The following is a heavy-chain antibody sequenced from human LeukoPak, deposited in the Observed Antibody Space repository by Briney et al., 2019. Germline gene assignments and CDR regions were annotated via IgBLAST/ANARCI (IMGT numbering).Heavy chain of an antibody. J-gene: IGHJ4*02. CDR3: ARDQGIGAAGYDF. Sequence: GGSLRLSCAASGFTFSSYAMHWVRQAPGKGLEWVAVISYDGSNKYYADSVKGRFTISRDNSKTTLYLQMNSLRAEDTAVYYCARDQGIGAAGYDFWGQGTLVTVSS. V-gene: IGHV3-30*04. CDR1: GFTFSSYA. CDR2: ISYDGSNK. D-gene: IGHD6-13*01.